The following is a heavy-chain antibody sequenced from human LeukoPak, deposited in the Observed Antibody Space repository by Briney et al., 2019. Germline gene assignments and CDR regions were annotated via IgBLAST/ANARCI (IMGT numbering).Heavy chain of an antibody. CDR3: SLGYYFDY. CDR1: GGSFSGYY. Sequence: SETLSLTCAVYGGSFSGYYWSWIRQPPGKGLEWIGEINHSGSTNYNPSLKSRVTISVDMSKNQFSLKLSSVTAADTAVYYCSLGYYFDYWGQGTLVTVSS. J-gene: IGHJ4*02. V-gene: IGHV4-34*01. D-gene: IGHD3-16*01. CDR2: INHSGST.